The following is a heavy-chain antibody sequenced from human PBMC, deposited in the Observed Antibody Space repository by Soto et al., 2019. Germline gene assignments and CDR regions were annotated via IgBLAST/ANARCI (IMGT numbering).Heavy chain of an antibody. CDR3: ARARGGDSGDYASLFDR. D-gene: IGHD4-17*01. Sequence: PSETLSLTCSVSGGSIGSSSYYFGWIRQRPGKGLEWIGYIHDSGNTYYNPSLKSRVTISLDTSKNQFSLKVTSMTAADTAVYFCARARGGDSGDYASLFDRWGQGNLVTVSS. CDR2: IHDSGNT. CDR1: GGSIGSSSYY. V-gene: IGHV4-30-4*08. J-gene: IGHJ5*02.